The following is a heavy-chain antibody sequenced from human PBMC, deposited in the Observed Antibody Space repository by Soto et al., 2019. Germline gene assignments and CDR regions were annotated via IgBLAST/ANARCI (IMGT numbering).Heavy chain of an antibody. CDR2: ISSSGGTV. J-gene: IGHJ5*02. Sequence: EVQLVESGGGLVQPGGSLRVSCAASGFTFSNYEMNWVRQAPGKGLEWVSYISSSGGTVYYADSVKGRFTISRDNAKNSLYLQMNSLRAGDAAVYYCARDRIPYDDSSRAHPSWGQGTLVTVSS. D-gene: IGHD3-22*01. CDR1: GFTFSNYE. V-gene: IGHV3-48*03. CDR3: ARDRIPYDDSSRAHPS.